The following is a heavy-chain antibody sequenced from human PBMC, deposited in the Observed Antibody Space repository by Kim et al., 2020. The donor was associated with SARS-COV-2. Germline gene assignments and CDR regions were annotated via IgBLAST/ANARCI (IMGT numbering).Heavy chain of an antibody. CDR2: IKSKTDGWTT. V-gene: IGHV3-15*01. J-gene: IGHJ6*03. CDR1: GFTFSNSW. CDR3: TPAASSAFFLYYYFY. Sequence: GGSLRLSCAASGFTFSNSWMSWVRQAPGKGLEWVGRIKSKTDGWTTAYAAPVRGRFTISRDDSKNTLYLQMNSLKTEDTAVYYCTPAASSAFFLYYYFY. D-gene: IGHD6-25*01.